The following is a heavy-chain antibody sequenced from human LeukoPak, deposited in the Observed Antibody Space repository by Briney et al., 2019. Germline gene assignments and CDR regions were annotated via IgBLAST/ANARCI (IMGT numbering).Heavy chain of an antibody. CDR1: GFTFSSCA. Sequence: PGGSLRLSCAASGFTFSSCAMYWVRQAPGKGLEWVSVISGSGGTTYYADSVKGRFTISRDNSMNTLCLQMNSLRAEDTAVYYCAKDWRFGELSRNFDYWGQGTLVTVSS. V-gene: IGHV3-23*01. D-gene: IGHD3-10*01. CDR2: ISGSGGTT. CDR3: AKDWRFGELSRNFDY. J-gene: IGHJ4*02.